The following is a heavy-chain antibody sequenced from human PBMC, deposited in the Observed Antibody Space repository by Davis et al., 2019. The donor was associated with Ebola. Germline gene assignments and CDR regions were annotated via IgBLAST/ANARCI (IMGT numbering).Heavy chain of an antibody. CDR1: GFTVSSNY. V-gene: IGHV3-7*01. J-gene: IGHJ4*02. Sequence: GESLKISCAASGFTVSSNYMSWVRQAPGKGLEWVANIKQDGSEKYYVDSVKGRFTISRDNAKNSLYLQMNSLRAEDTAVYYCAREGVGASLGFDYWGQGTLVTVSS. CDR3: AREGVGASLGFDY. CDR2: IKQDGSEK. D-gene: IGHD1-26*01.